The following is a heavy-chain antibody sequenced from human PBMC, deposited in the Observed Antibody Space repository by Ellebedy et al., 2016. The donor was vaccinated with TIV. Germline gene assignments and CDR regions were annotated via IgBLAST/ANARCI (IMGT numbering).Heavy chain of an antibody. D-gene: IGHD5-12*01. CDR3: ASGLPDIVATIESAFDI. CDR2: IWYDGSNK. V-gene: IGHV3-33*01. CDR1: GFTFSSYG. Sequence: GESLKISCAASGFTFSSYGMHWVRQAPGKGLEWVAVIWYDGSNKYYADSVKGRFTISRDNSKNTLYLQMNSLRAEDTAVYYCASGLPDIVATIESAFDIWGQGTMVTVSS. J-gene: IGHJ3*02.